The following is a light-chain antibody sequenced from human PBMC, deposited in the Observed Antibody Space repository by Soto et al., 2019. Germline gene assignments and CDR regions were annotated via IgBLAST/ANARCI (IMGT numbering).Light chain of an antibody. CDR3: QQYYSYPRVT. J-gene: IGKJ3*01. CDR2: AAS. CDR1: QGISSY. Sequence: AIRMTQSPSSLSASTGDRVTITCRASQGISSYLAWYQQKPGKAPKLLIYAASTLQSGVPSRFSGSGSGTDFTLTISCLQSEDFATYYCQQYYSYPRVTFAPGTKVDIK. V-gene: IGKV1-8*01.